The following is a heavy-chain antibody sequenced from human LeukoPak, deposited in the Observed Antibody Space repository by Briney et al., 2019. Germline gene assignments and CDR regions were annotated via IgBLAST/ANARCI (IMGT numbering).Heavy chain of an antibody. J-gene: IGHJ4*02. CDR2: ISGNGRTT. V-gene: IGHV3-23*01. CDR1: GFTFNSHA. CDR3: EKDWEAVSNTPTGIDY. D-gene: IGHD5/OR15-5a*01. Sequence: PGGSLRLSCAASGFTFNSHAMTWVRQAPGKGLQWVSSISGNGRTTYYLDSVKGRFTISRDNSKNTVYLQMNSLRAEDTALYYCEKDWEAVSNTPTGIDYWGQGTLLTVSS.